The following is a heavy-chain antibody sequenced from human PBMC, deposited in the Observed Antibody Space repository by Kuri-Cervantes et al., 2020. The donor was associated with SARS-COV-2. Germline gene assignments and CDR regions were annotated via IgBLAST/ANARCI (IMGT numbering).Heavy chain of an antibody. CDR3: AKATVRFLGWLQYYYYYGMDV. CDR1: GFTFSSYA. V-gene: IGHV3-23*01. J-gene: IGHJ6*02. Sequence: GESLKISCAASGFTFSSYAMSWVRQAPGKGLEWVSAISGSGGSTYYADSVKGRFTISRDNSKNTLYLQMNSLRAEDTAVYYCAKATVRFLGWLQYYYYYGMDVWGQGTTVTVSS. CDR2: ISGSGGST. D-gene: IGHD3-3*01.